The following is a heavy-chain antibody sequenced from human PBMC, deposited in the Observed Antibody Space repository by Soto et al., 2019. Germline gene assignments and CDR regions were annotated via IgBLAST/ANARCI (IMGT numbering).Heavy chain of an antibody. V-gene: IGHV5-51*01. J-gene: IGHJ4*02. CDR3: AAYTAASGRHFGY. Sequence: GASLKISCQGSGYSFTDYWTGWVRQVPGEGLEWLAMIYPGDSGTRYSPSFQGQVTISADSSITTAYLQWGSLQASDTAMYYCAAYTAASGRHFGYWGQGTLVTVSS. CDR1: GYSFTDYW. D-gene: IGHD3-16*01. CDR2: IYPGDSGT.